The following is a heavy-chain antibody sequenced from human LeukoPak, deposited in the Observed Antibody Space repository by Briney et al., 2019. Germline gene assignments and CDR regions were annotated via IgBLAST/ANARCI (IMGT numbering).Heavy chain of an antibody. V-gene: IGHV3-48*03. CDR3: ARDRTIMVQDV. D-gene: IGHD3-10*01. J-gene: IGHJ6*04. CDR2: ISSGGYTI. CDR1: GFTFSSYE. Sequence: GGSLRLSCAASGFTFSSYEMNWVRQAPGKGLEWVLYISSGGYTIYYADSVKGRFTISRDNAKNSLFLQMNSLRAEDTAVYYCARDRTIMVQDVWGKGTTVTVSS.